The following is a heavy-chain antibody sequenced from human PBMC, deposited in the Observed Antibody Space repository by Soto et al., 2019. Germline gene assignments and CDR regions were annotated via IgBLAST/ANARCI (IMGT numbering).Heavy chain of an antibody. CDR2: IYYSGST. V-gene: IGHV4-31*03. Sequence: SETLSLTCTVSGGSISSGGYCWSWIRQHPGKGLEWIGYIYYSGSTYYNPSLKSRVTISVDTSKNQFSLKLSSVTAADTAVYYCARDGDGSGSSVGYFDLWGRGTLVTVSS. J-gene: IGHJ2*01. CDR3: ARDGDGSGSSVGYFDL. CDR1: GGSISSGGYC. D-gene: IGHD3-10*01.